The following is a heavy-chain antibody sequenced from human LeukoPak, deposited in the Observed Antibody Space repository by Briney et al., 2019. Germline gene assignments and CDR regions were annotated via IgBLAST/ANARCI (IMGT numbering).Heavy chain of an antibody. J-gene: IGHJ4*02. CDR3: ARALMIVACDY. D-gene: IGHD3-22*01. CDR1: GFTFSSYW. V-gene: IGHV3-7*01. CDR2: IKQDGSEK. Sequence: PGGSLRLSCAASGFTFSSYWMSWVRQAPGKGLEWVANIKQDGSEKYYVDSVKGRFTISRDNAKNSLYLQMNSLRAEDTAVYHCARALMIVACDYWGQGTLVTVSS.